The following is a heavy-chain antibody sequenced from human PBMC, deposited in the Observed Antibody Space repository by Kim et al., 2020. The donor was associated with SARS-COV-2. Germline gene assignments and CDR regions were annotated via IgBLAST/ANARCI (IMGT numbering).Heavy chain of an antibody. J-gene: IGHJ6*02. V-gene: IGHV3-13*01. CDR3: ARGRYYYGMDV. Sequence: YYPGSVKGRFTISRENAKNSLYLQMNSLRAGDTAVYYCARGRYYYGMDVWGQGTTVTVSS.